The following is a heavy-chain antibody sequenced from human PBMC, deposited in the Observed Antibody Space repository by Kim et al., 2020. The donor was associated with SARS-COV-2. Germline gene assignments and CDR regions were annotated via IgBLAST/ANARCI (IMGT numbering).Heavy chain of an antibody. CDR2: INAGNGNT. V-gene: IGHV1-3*01. D-gene: IGHD6-19*01. CDR1: GYTFTSCA. J-gene: IGHJ6*02. CDR3: AVTIIAVAGTYYYYGMDV. Sequence: ASVKVSCKASGYTFTSCAMHWVRQAPGQRLEWMGWINAGNGNTKYSQKFQGRVTITRDTSASTAYMELSSLRSEDTAVYYCAVTIIAVAGTYYYYGMDVWGQGTTVTVSS.